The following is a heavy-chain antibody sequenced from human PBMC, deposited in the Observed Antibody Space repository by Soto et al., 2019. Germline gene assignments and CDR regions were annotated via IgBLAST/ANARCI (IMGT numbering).Heavy chain of an antibody. V-gene: IGHV1-46*01. CDR2: INPSGGST. J-gene: IGHJ6*02. CDR3: AREYDSSGYYYYYGMDV. D-gene: IGHD3-22*01. CDR1: GYTFTSYY. Sequence: VASVKVPCKASGYTFTSYYMHWVRQSPGQGLEWMGIINPSGGSTSYAQKFQGRVTMTRDTSTSTVYMELSSLRSEDTAVYYCAREYDSSGYYYYYGMDVWGQGTTVTLSS.